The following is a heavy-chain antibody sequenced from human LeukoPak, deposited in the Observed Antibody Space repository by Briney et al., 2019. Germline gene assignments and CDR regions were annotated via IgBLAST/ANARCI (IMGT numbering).Heavy chain of an antibody. CDR1: GGSISSGGYY. V-gene: IGHV3-23*01. J-gene: IGHJ6*03. D-gene: IGHD2-2*01. CDR3: AKDEGDIVVVPAAARYYYYYYMDV. Sequence: QPSQTLSLTCTVSGGSISSGGYYWSWIRQHPGRGLEWLSAISGSGNNTYYADFVKGRFTISRDNSKNTVYLQINGLRAEDTAVYYCAKDEGDIVVVPAAARYYYYYYMDVWGKGTTVTVSS. CDR2: ISGSGNNT.